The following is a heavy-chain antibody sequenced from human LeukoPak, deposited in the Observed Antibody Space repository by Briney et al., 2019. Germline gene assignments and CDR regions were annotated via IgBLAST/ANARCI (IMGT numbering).Heavy chain of an antibody. J-gene: IGHJ3*02. CDR3: ARGVKDHAFDI. D-gene: IGHD4-23*01. Sequence: PGGSLRLSCAASGFTFSSYAMHWVRQAPGKGLEYVSAISSNGGSTYYANSVKGRFTISRDNSKNTLYLQMASLGAEYLALYYCARGVKDHAFDIWGQGTMVTVSS. V-gene: IGHV3-64*01. CDR2: ISSNGGST. CDR1: GFTFSSYA.